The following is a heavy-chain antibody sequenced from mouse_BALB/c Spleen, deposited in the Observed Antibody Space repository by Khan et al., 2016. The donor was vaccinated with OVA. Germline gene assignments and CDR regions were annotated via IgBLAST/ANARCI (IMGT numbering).Heavy chain of an antibody. J-gene: IGHJ3*01. D-gene: IGHD2-10*02. Sequence: VQLKESGAELVRPGALVKLSCKASGFNIKDYYMHWVKQRPEQGLEWIGWIDPENGDSIYDPKFQGKARITADTSSNTASLQLSSLTSEDTAVYYCVRLGYGNYWFAYWGQGTLVTVSA. CDR2: IDPENGDS. V-gene: IGHV14-1*02. CDR3: VRLGYGNYWFAY. CDR1: GFNIKDYY.